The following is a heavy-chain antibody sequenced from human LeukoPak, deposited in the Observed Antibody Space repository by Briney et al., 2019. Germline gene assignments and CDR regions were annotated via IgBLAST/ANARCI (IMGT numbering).Heavy chain of an antibody. Sequence: ASVKVSCKASGYAFTSYGISWVRQAPGQGLEWMGWINPNSGGTNYAQKFQGRVTMTRDTSISTAYMELSRLRSDDTAVYYCARRVDTAIYFDYWGQGTLVTVSS. CDR2: INPNSGGT. D-gene: IGHD5-18*01. CDR1: GYAFTSYG. J-gene: IGHJ4*02. V-gene: IGHV1-2*02. CDR3: ARRVDTAIYFDY.